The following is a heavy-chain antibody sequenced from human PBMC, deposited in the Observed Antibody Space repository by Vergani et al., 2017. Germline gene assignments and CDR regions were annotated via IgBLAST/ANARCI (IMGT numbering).Heavy chain of an antibody. Sequence: QVQLQQWGAGLLKPSETLSLTCAVYGGSFSGYYWSWIRQPPGKGLEWIGEINHSGSTNYNPSLKSRVPISVDTSKNQFSLKLSSVTAADTAVYYCARSAAAGILDYWGQGTLVTVSS. D-gene: IGHD6-13*01. CDR3: ARSAAAGILDY. CDR2: INHSGST. CDR1: GGSFSGYY. V-gene: IGHV4-34*01. J-gene: IGHJ4*02.